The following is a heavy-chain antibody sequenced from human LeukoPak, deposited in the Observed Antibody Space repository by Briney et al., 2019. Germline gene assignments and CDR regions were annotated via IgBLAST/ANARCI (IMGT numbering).Heavy chain of an antibody. CDR1: EFTFSSYA. CDR2: IGGGGGST. Sequence: PGGSLRLSCTASEFTFSSYAMNWVRQAPGKGLEWVSAIGGGGGSTFYADSVKGRFTISRDNAKNSLYLQMNSLRAEDTAVYYCARDGSGWSVYWGQGTLVTVSS. V-gene: IGHV3-23*01. D-gene: IGHD6-19*01. CDR3: ARDGSGWSVY. J-gene: IGHJ4*02.